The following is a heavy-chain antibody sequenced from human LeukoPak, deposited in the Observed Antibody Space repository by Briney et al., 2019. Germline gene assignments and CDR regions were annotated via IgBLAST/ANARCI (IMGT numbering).Heavy chain of an antibody. CDR1: GGSFSGYY. CDR3: ARERYGDPTIDY. J-gene: IGHJ4*02. Sequence: SGTLSLTCAVYGGSFSGYYWSWIRQPPGKGLEWIGEINHSGSTNYNPSLKSRVTISVDTSKNQFSLKLSSVTAADTAVYYCARERYGDPTIDYWGQGTLVTVSS. V-gene: IGHV4-34*01. CDR2: INHSGST. D-gene: IGHD4-17*01.